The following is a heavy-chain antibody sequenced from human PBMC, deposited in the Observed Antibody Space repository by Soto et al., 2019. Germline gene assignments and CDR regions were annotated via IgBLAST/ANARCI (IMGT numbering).Heavy chain of an antibody. Sequence: EVQLVESGGGLVQPGGSLRLSCAASGFTFSTYSLTWVRQAPGKGLEWVSYISGRSSAIYYADSVKGRFTISRDNAKNSLYPQMNSLRDEDTAVYYCARCTSGGYYNYSAMDVWGQGTTVTVSS. J-gene: IGHJ6*02. V-gene: IGHV3-48*02. CDR1: GFTFSTYS. CDR3: ARCTSGGYYNYSAMDV. D-gene: IGHD2-15*01. CDR2: ISGRSSAI.